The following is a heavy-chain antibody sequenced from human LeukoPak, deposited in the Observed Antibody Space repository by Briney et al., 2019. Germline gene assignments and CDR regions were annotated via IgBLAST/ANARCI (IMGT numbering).Heavy chain of an antibody. V-gene: IGHV5-10-1*01. J-gene: IGHJ6*02. CDR3: ARQNYYYYGMDV. Sequence: GESLKISCKGSGYSFTSYWISWVRQMPGKGLEWMGRIDPSDSYTNYSPSFQGHVTISADKSISTAYLQWSSLKASDTTMYYCARQNYYYYGMDVWGQGTTVTVSS. CDR1: GYSFTSYW. CDR2: IDPSDSYT.